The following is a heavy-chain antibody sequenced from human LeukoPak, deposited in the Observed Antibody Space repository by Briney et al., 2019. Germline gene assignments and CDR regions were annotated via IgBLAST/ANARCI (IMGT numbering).Heavy chain of an antibody. CDR2: IYSGGIT. CDR1: GFTVSSNY. CDR3: ARVSQWLPDY. J-gene: IGHJ4*02. Sequence: GGSLRLSCAASGFTVSSNYMSWVRQAPGKGLEWVSVIYSGGITDYADSVKDRFTISRDSSKNTLYHQMNSLRAEDTAAYYCARVSQWLPDYWGQGTLVTVSS. V-gene: IGHV3-66*01. D-gene: IGHD6-19*01.